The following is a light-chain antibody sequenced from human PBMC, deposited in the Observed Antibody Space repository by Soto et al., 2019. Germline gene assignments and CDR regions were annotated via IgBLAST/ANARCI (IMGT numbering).Light chain of an antibody. Sequence: DIQLTQSPSFLSVSVGDRVVITCRANQDIASYLAWYQQKPGKAPKLLIYDASTLQSGVPSKFSGSGSGTEFTLTISSLQPEDFATYYCQQLNYYPLTFGQGTKVEIK. V-gene: IGKV1-9*01. J-gene: IGKJ1*01. CDR3: QQLNYYPLT. CDR1: QDIASY. CDR2: DAS.